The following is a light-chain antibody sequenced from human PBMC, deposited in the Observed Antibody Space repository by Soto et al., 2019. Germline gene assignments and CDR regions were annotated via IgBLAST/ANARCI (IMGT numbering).Light chain of an antibody. CDR3: QQTNSFPIT. CDR1: QGIGTW. Sequence: DVQVTQSPSFVSASVGDRVTITCRASQGIGTWLAWYQQKPGVAPNLLISGASNLESGVPARFSGSGLGTHFTFTIVSLQPEDSATYYCQQTNSFPITFGQGTRLEI. V-gene: IGKV1D-12*01. J-gene: IGKJ5*01. CDR2: GAS.